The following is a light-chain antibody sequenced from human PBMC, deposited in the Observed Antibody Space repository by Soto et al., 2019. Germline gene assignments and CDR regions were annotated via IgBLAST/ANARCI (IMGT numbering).Light chain of an antibody. V-gene: IGKV3-20*01. J-gene: IGKJ1*01. CDR3: QQYGSSPQT. Sequence: EIVLTQSPGTLSLSPGERATLSCRASQSVSSNFLAWFQQKPGQAPMLLIYAASSRATGIPDRFSGSGSGTDFTLTISRLEPEDFAVYYCQQYGSSPQTFGQGTKVEIK. CDR1: QSVSSNF. CDR2: AAS.